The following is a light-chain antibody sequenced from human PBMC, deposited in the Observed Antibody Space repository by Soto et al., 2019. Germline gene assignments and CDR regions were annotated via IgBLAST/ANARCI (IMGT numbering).Light chain of an antibody. Sequence: DVVMTQSPLSLPVTLGQPASISCRSSQSIVYSDGNTHLNWFQQRPGQSPRRLIYKVSNRDSGVPDRFSGSGSGTDFTLNISRVEAEDVGVYYCMQGTHWYTFGQGTKLEIK. V-gene: IGKV2-30*01. CDR1: QSIVYSDGNTH. J-gene: IGKJ2*01. CDR3: MQGTHWYT. CDR2: KVS.